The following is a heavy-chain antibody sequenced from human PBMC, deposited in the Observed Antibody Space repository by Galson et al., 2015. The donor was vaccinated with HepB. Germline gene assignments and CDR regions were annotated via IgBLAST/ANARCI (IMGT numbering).Heavy chain of an antibody. CDR3: ARVRSTSIAANDY. V-gene: IGHV1-2*02. CDR1: GYTFTGYY. Sequence: SVKVSCKVSGYTFTGYYMHWVRQAPGQGLEWMGWINPNSGGTNYAQKFQGRVTMTRDTSISTAYMELSRLRSDDTAVYYCARVRSTSIAANDYWGQGTLVTVSS. D-gene: IGHD6-6*01. CDR2: INPNSGGT. J-gene: IGHJ4*02.